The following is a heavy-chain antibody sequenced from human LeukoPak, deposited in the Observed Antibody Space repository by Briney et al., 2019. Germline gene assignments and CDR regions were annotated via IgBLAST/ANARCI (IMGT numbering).Heavy chain of an antibody. V-gene: IGHV1-69*05. Sequence: ASVKVSCKASGGTFSSYAISWVRQAPGQGLEWMGGIIPIFGTANYAQKFQGRVTMTRNTSISTAYMELSSLRSEDTAVYYCARGPTAVAGYHYYGMDVWGQGTTVTVSS. D-gene: IGHD6-19*01. CDR3: ARGPTAVAGYHYYGMDV. CDR2: IIPIFGTA. J-gene: IGHJ6*02. CDR1: GGTFSSYA.